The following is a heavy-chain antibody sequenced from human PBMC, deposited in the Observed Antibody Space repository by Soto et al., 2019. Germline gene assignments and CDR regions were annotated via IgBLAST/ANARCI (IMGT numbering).Heavy chain of an antibody. V-gene: IGHV3-64*01. Sequence: EVQLVESGGGLVQPGGSLRLSCAASGFTFSNYAMHWVRQAPGKGLEYVSTISSSGGSTYYANSVKGRFTISRDNSKNTLYLQMGSLRAEDMAVYYWASSREGYYFDYWGQGTLVTVSS. CDR3: ASSREGYYFDY. CDR1: GFTFSNYA. J-gene: IGHJ4*02. CDR2: ISSSGGST. D-gene: IGHD1-26*01.